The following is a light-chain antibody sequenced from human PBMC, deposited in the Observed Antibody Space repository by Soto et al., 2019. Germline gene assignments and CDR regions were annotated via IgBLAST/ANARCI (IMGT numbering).Light chain of an antibody. CDR1: QVISTS. CDR3: QQLFDSPTP. V-gene: IGKV1-9*01. Sequence: DILLAQSPSFLPPSRGESVTITCRASQVISTSLARYQVKPGKAPKLLIYAASTLESGVPSRFSATVSGTEFSLTIPSLQPEDFPPYYCQQLFDSPTPSGQGTRLEIK. CDR2: AAS. J-gene: IGKJ5*01.